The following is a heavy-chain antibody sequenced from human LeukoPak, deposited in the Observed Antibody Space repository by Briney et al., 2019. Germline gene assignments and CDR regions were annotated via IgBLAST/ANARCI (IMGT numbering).Heavy chain of an antibody. CDR2: IYYSGST. Sequence: PSETLSLTCTVSGGSISSSSYYWGWIRQPPGKGLEWIGSIYYSGSTYYNPSLKSRVTISVDTSKNQFSLKLSSVTAADTAVYYCARGRQWLVRYFDYWGQGTLVTVSS. D-gene: IGHD6-19*01. CDR3: ARGRQWLVRYFDY. V-gene: IGHV4-39*01. CDR1: GGSISSSSYY. J-gene: IGHJ4*02.